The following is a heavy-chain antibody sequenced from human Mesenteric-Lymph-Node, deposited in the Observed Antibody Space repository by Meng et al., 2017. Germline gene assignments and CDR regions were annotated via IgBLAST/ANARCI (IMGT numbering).Heavy chain of an antibody. CDR2: ISSSGSTI. Sequence: GGSLRLSCAASGFTFSDYYMSWIRQAPGKGLEWVSYISSSGSTIYYADSVKGRFTISRDNAKNSLYLQMNSLRAEDTAVYYCAKGYSSGWYYFDYWGQGTLVTVSS. J-gene: IGHJ4*02. CDR1: GFTFSDYY. D-gene: IGHD6-19*01. CDR3: AKGYSSGWYYFDY. V-gene: IGHV3-11*01.